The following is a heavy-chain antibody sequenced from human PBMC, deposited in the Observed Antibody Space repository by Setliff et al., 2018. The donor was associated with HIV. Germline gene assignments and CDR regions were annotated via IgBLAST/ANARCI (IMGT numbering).Heavy chain of an antibody. V-gene: IGHV3-7*01. CDR1: GFTFSNYA. CDR2: IHKDGGQ. CDR3: ARAGAAADEGDYYYYGLDV. J-gene: IGHJ6*02. Sequence: PGGSLRLSCAASGFTFSNYAMSWVRQAPGEGLEWVANIHKDGGQNYLDSVKGRFTISRDNAKNSLYLQLNSLRVEDTAVYYCARAGAAADEGDYYYYGLDVWGQGTTVTVSS. D-gene: IGHD6-13*01.